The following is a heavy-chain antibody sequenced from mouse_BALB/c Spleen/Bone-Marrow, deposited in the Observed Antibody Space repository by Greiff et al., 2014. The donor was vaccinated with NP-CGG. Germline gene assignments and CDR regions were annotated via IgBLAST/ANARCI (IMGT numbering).Heavy chain of an antibody. D-gene: IGHD2-10*02. V-gene: IGHV5-4*02. CDR1: GFTFSDYY. J-gene: IGHJ4*01. CDR3: ARSGERYGAMDY. CDR2: ISDGGGYT. Sequence: EVKLVESGGGLVKPGGSLKLSCAASGFTFSDYYMCWVRQTPEKRLEWVATISDGGGYTYYPDSVWGRFTISRDNAKNNLYLQMSSLKSEDTAMYYCARSGERYGAMDYGGQGTSVTVFS.